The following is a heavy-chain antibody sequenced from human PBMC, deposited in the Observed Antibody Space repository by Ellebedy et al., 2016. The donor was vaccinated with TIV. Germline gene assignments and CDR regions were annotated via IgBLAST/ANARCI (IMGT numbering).Heavy chain of an antibody. D-gene: IGHD2-21*01. Sequence: AASVKVSCRASGYTFTSYAMNWVRQAPGQGLEWMGMIIPTFATPTYAQNLQGRVTITADESTSSAYMELTSRRFEDTAVYYCACIGYYFNAMDVWGQGTTVTVSS. CDR2: IIPTFATP. CDR3: ACIGYYFNAMDV. V-gene: IGHV1-69*13. J-gene: IGHJ6*02. CDR1: GYTFTSYA.